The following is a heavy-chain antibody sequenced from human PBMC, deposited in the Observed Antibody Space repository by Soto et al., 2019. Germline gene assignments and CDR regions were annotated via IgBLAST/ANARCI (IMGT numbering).Heavy chain of an antibody. Sequence: ASVKVSCNASGFTFTSSAVQWVRQARGQRLEWIGWIVVGSGNTNYGQKCQERVTITRDMSTSTAYMELSSLRSEHRAVYYWAGGWLRFLVPFEPWGQGTLVTVGS. CDR1: GFTFTSSA. V-gene: IGHV1-58*01. D-gene: IGHD3-3*01. J-gene: IGHJ5*02. CDR2: IVVGSGNT. CDR3: AGGWLRFLVPFEP.